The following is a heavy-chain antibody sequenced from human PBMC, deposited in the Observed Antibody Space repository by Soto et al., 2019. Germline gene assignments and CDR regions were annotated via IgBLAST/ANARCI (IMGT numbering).Heavy chain of an antibody. CDR3: VRDGTKTLRDWFDP. Sequence: SETLSLTCTVSGASISGFYWSWIRKSAGKGLEWIGRIYATGTTDYNPSLKSRVMMSVDTSKKQFSLKVRSVTAADTAVYYCVRDGTKTLRDWFDPWGQG. CDR1: GASISGFY. V-gene: IGHV4-4*07. J-gene: IGHJ5*02. CDR2: IYATGTT. D-gene: IGHD1-1*01.